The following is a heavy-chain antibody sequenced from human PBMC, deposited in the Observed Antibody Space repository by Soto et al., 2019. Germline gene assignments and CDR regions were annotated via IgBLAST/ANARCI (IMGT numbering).Heavy chain of an antibody. CDR3: ARDILSGGAYPDS. D-gene: IGHD3-10*01. CDR1: GFTFSTYT. J-gene: IGHJ5*01. CDR2: ISSGSSYI. Sequence: GSLRLSCAAPGFTFSTYTMNWVRQAPGKGLEWISSISSGSSYIYYAGSVKGRFTISRDNAKNSLFLQMNSLRADDTAVYYCARDILSGGAYPDSWGQGTKVTVSS. V-gene: IGHV3-21*01.